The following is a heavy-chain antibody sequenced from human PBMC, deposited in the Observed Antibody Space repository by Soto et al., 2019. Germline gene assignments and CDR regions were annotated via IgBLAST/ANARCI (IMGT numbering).Heavy chain of an antibody. CDR1: GFSFSDSY. CDR3: ARDRGGYGPPDV. D-gene: IGHD3-10*01. J-gene: IGHJ6*02. V-gene: IGHV3-11*06. CDR2: ISGSSGYT. Sequence: QVQLVESGGGLVKPGGSLRLSCAASGFSFSDSYMSWLRQAPGKGLEWVAYISGSSGYTGYADSVKGRFTISRDNAKNALYLQMNSLGVEDTAVYYCARDRGGYGPPDVWGQGTTVTVSS.